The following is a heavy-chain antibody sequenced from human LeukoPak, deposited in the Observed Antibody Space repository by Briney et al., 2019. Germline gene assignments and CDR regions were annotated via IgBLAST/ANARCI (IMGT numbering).Heavy chain of an antibody. CDR3: ARGSAMVRGVDY. J-gene: IGHJ4*02. Sequence: SQTLSLTCAVSGGSISSGGYSWSWIRQPPGKGLEWIGYIYHSGSTYYNPSLKSRVTISVDTSKNQFSLKLSSVTAADTAVYYCARGSAMVRGVDYWGQGTLVTVSS. V-gene: IGHV4-30-2*01. CDR1: GGSISSGGYS. CDR2: IYHSGST. D-gene: IGHD3-10*01.